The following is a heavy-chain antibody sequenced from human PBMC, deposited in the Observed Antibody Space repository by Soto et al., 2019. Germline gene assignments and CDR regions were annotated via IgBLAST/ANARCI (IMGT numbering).Heavy chain of an antibody. J-gene: IGHJ5*02. Sequence: SETLSLTCTVSGGSISSYYWSWIRQPAGKGLEWIRRIYTSGSTNYNPSLKSRVTMSVDTSKNQFSLKLSSVTAADTAVYYCARATYYYDSSGYYWFDPWGQGTLVTVSS. CDR2: IYTSGST. V-gene: IGHV4-4*07. D-gene: IGHD3-22*01. CDR1: GGSISSYY. CDR3: ARATYYYDSSGYYWFDP.